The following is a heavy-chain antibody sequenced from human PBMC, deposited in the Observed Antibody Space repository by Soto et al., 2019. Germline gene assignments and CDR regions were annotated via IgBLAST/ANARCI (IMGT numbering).Heavy chain of an antibody. CDR1: GFTFSSYS. CDR3: ARVVGTTGLDY. D-gene: IGHD3-22*01. J-gene: IGHJ4*02. Sequence: GGSLRLSCAASGFTFSSYSMKWVRQAPGKGLEWLSYISSSSSSIYYADSVKGRLTISRDNTKNSLYLQMNSLRAEDTAVYYCARVVGTTGLDYWGQGTLVTVSS. V-gene: IGHV3-48*04. CDR2: ISSSSSSI.